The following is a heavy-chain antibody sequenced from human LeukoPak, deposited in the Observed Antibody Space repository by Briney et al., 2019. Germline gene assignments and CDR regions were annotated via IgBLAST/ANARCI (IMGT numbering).Heavy chain of an antibody. V-gene: IGHV3-21*01. CDR1: GSTFSSYS. CDR3: ASPVSSSSWYYFDS. D-gene: IGHD6-13*01. J-gene: IGHJ4*02. Sequence: PGGSLRLSCAASGSTFSSYSMNWVRQAPGKGLEWVSSISSSSGFIFYADSVKGRFTSSRDNAKNSLYLQMNSLRAEDTAVYYCASPVSSSSWYYFDSWGQGTLVTVSS. CDR2: ISSSSGFI.